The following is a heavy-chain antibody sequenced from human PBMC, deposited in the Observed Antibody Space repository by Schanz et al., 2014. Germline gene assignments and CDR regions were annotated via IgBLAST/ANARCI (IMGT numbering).Heavy chain of an antibody. CDR2: ISYGTSYI. D-gene: IGHD1-1*01. Sequence: EVQLVESGGGLVQPGGSLRLSCAASGFNFSSYSLNWVRQAPGKGLEWVSSISYGTSYIYYAESVKGRFTISRDNAKNSLFLQMNSLRPEDTAVYYCARGRVLESWGQGTLVTVSS. CDR1: GFNFSSYS. V-gene: IGHV3-21*01. J-gene: IGHJ5*02. CDR3: ARGRVLES.